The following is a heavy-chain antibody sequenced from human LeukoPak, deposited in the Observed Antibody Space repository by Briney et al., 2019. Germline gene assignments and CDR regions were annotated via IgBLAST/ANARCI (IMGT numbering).Heavy chain of an antibody. D-gene: IGHD3-22*01. V-gene: IGHV1-18*04. Sequence: ASVKVSCKASGYTFTSYYMHWVRQAPGQGLEWMGWISAYNGNTNYAQKLQGRVTITADTSTDTAYMELSSLRSEDTAVYYCATSPNYYDSSYYDYWGQGTLVTVSS. CDR2: ISAYNGNT. J-gene: IGHJ4*02. CDR3: ATSPNYYDSSYYDY. CDR1: GYTFTSYY.